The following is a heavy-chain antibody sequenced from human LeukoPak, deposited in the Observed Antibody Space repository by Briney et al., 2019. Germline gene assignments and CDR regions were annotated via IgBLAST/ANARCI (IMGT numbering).Heavy chain of an antibody. CDR1: GFTFSAYS. Sequence: GGSLRLTCAASGFTFSAYSIHWVRQAPGKGLEWVSSISSSSSYIYYADSVKGRFTISRDNAKNSLYLQMNSLRAEDTAVYYCARDSGGWFLEVYYFDYWGQGTLLTVSS. CDR2: ISSSSSYI. J-gene: IGHJ4*02. V-gene: IGHV3-21*01. D-gene: IGHD2-15*01. CDR3: ARDSGGWFLEVYYFDY.